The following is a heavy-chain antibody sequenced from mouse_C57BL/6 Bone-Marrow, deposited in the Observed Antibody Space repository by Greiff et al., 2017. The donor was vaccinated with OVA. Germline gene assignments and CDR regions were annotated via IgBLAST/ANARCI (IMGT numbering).Heavy chain of an antibody. J-gene: IGHJ4*01. CDR3: ARLDAMDY. V-gene: IGHV5-12*01. CDR1: GFTFSDFY. Sequence: EVKVEESGGGLVQPGGSLKLSCAASGFTFSDFYMYWIRQTPEKRLEWVAYISNGGGSTYYPDTVKGRFTISRDNAKNTLYLQMSRLKSDDTAMYYCARLDAMDYWGQGTSVTVSS. CDR2: ISNGGGST.